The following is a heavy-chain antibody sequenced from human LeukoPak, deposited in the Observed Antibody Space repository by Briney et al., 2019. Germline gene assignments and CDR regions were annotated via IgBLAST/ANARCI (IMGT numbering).Heavy chain of an antibody. CDR2: ISGNGDGT. V-gene: IGHV3-23*01. J-gene: IGHJ4*02. CDR3: AKPGLYGY. D-gene: IGHD3-10*01. CDR1: GFSFSNYV. Sequence: GGSLRLSCADSGFSFSNYVMSWVRQPPGKGLEWVSAISGNGDGTYYAVSVKGRFTLSRDNSKNTEYLQMNSRRAGYTAVYYCAKPGLYGYWGQGTLVTVSS.